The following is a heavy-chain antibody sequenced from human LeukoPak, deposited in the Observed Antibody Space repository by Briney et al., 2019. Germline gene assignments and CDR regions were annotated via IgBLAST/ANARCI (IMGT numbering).Heavy chain of an antibody. J-gene: IGHJ3*02. CDR2: INHSGST. CDR1: GGSFSGYY. V-gene: IGHV4-34*01. D-gene: IGHD3-10*01. Sequence: SETLSLTCAVYGGSFSGYYWSWIRQPPGKGLEWIGEINHSGSTNYNPSLKSRVTISVDTSKNQFSLKLSSVTAADTAVYYCARAGIGGVPDAFDIWGQGTMVTVSS. CDR3: ARAGIGGVPDAFDI.